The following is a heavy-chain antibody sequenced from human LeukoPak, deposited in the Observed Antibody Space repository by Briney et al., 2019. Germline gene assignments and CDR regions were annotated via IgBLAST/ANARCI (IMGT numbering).Heavy chain of an antibody. V-gene: IGHV4-59*02. Sequence: SETLSLTCTVSDESVSDYYRGWIRQPPGKGLEWIGYFHNSGTSTYNPSLKSRITISADTSKNQFSLKLNSLTTAGTAVYYCTRGAGWLIDYWGQGILVTVSS. CDR2: FHNSGTS. D-gene: IGHD3-16*01. CDR3: TRGAGWLIDY. J-gene: IGHJ4*02. CDR1: DESVSDYY.